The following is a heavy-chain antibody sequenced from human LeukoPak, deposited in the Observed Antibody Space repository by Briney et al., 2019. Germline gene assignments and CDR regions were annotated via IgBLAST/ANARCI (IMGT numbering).Heavy chain of an antibody. CDR2: ISNDGSRK. J-gene: IGHJ4*02. V-gene: IGHV3-30*03. Sequence: GGSLRLSYAPSGFTFSRHGMHWVRQAPGKGLEWVAIISNDGSRKYYAHSVEGRFTISRDNSKNTLYLQMDSLRAEDTAVYYCARDRAWNYFDYWGQGTLVTVSS. CDR3: ARDRAWNYFDY. D-gene: IGHD3-3*01. CDR1: GFTFSRHG.